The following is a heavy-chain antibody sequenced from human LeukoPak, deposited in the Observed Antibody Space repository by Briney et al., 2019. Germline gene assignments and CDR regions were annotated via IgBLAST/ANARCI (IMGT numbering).Heavy chain of an antibody. V-gene: IGHV5-10-1*01. Sequence: KLGESLNISCKGSGYSFTSYWISWVRQMPGKGLEWVGRIDPSDSYTNYSPSFQGHVTISADKSISTAYLQWSSLKASDTAMYYCARSVAATSDHDYWGQGTLVTVSS. J-gene: IGHJ4*02. CDR1: GYSFTSYW. CDR2: IDPSDSYT. D-gene: IGHD2-15*01. CDR3: ARSVAATSDHDY.